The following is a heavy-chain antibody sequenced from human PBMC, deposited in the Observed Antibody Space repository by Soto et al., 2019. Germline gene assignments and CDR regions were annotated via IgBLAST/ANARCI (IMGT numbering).Heavy chain of an antibody. Sequence: EVQLVQSGAEVKKPGESLKISCKGSGYSFTSYWIGWVRQMPGKGLEWMGIIYPGDSDTRYSPPFQGQVTISADKSTXTAYLQWSRLKASDTAMYYCARTSAAGKYYYGMDVWGQGTTVTVSS. CDR2: IYPGDSDT. V-gene: IGHV5-51*01. J-gene: IGHJ6*02. CDR3: ARTSAAGKYYYGMDV. CDR1: GYSFTSYW. D-gene: IGHD6-13*01.